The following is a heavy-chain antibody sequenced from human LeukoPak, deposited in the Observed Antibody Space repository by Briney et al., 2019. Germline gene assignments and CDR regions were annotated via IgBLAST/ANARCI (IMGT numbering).Heavy chain of an antibody. CDR2: ISSSSSFI. CDR1: GFTFSSYS. CDR3: VRDWGYTGNVDF. D-gene: IGHD5-12*01. Sequence: PGGSLRLSCAASGFTFSSYSINWVRQAPGKGLEWVSSISSSSSFISYADSVKGRFTISRDNAKNSVFLQMNSLRAEDTAVYYCVRDWGYTGNVDFRGQGTLVTVSS. J-gene: IGHJ4*02. V-gene: IGHV3-21*01.